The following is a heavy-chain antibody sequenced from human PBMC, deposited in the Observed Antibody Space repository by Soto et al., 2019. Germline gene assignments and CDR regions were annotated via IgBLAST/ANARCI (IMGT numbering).Heavy chain of an antibody. CDR1: GFTFSSYA. V-gene: IGHV3-30-3*01. D-gene: IGHD3-22*01. CDR3: ARDKRYYDSSGYYGPDY. J-gene: IGHJ4*02. CDR2: ISYDGSNK. Sequence: GGSLRLSCAASGFTFSSYAMHWVRQAPGKGLEWVAVISYDGSNKYYADSVKGRFTISRDNSKNTLYLQMNSLRAEDTAVYYCARDKRYYDSSGYYGPDYWGQGTLVTVSS.